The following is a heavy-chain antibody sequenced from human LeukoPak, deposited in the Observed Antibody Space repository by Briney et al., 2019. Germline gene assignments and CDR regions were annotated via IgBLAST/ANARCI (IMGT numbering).Heavy chain of an antibody. CDR2: INHSGST. Sequence: PSETLSLTCAVYGGSFSGYYWSWIRQPPGKGLEWIGEINHSGSTNYNPSLKSRVTTSVDTSKNQFSLKLSSVTAADTAVYYCARGGKRGYCSSTSCRNWYNYWGQGTLVTVSS. D-gene: IGHD2-2*01. J-gene: IGHJ4*02. CDR1: GGSFSGYY. CDR3: ARGGKRGYCSSTSCRNWYNY. V-gene: IGHV4-34*01.